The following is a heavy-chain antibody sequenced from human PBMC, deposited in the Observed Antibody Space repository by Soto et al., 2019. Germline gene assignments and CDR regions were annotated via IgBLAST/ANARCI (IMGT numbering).Heavy chain of an antibody. Sequence: VGSLRLSCAASGFTFSSYSMNWVRQAPGKGLAWVSYISSSSSTIYYADSVKGRFTISRDNAKNSLYLQMNSLRDEDTAVYYCARGGRYSSGWIPQSSGQDFDYWGQGTPVTVSP. CDR1: GFTFSSYS. J-gene: IGHJ4*02. CDR3: ARGGRYSSGWIPQSSGQDFDY. D-gene: IGHD6-19*01. CDR2: ISSSSSTI. V-gene: IGHV3-48*02.